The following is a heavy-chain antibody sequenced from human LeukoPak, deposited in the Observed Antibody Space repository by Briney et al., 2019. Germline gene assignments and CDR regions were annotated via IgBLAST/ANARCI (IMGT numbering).Heavy chain of an antibody. D-gene: IGHD4-17*01. CDR3: AKDRVWTTSPRTIDY. Sequence: GGSLRLSCAASGFTFSSYAMSWVRQAPGKGLEWVSAISGSGGSTYYADSVKGRFTISRDSSKNTLYLQMNGLRAEDTAIYYCAKDRVWTTSPRTIDYWGQGTLVTVSS. V-gene: IGHV3-23*01. CDR2: ISGSGGST. CDR1: GFTFSSYA. J-gene: IGHJ4*02.